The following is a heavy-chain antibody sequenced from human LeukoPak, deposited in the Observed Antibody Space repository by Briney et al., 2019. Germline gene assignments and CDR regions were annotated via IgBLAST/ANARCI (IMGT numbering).Heavy chain of an antibody. V-gene: IGHV1-46*01. D-gene: IGHD3-3*01. J-gene: IGHJ6*03. Sequence: ASVKVSCKASGYTFTSYYMHWVRQAPGQGLEWMGIINPSGGSTSYAQKFQGRVTMTRDTSTSTVYMELSSLRSEDTAVYYCARDSIRFLEWFTPSCYYYYMDVWGKGTTVTVSS. CDR3: ARDSIRFLEWFTPSCYYYYMDV. CDR2: INPSGGST. CDR1: GYTFTSYY.